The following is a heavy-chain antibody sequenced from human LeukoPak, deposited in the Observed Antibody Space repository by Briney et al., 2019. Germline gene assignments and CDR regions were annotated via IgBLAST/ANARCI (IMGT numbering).Heavy chain of an antibody. CDR3: VRDGEGAAISVNYWFDP. J-gene: IGHJ5*02. D-gene: IGHD2-2*02. V-gene: IGHV1-8*01. Sequence: GASVKVSCKASGFTFTSYDINWVRQASGQGLEWMGWMNPNNGSTGYAQKFQGRVTMTRDTSISTAYMELRGLRSEDTAVYYCVRDGEGAAISVNYWFDPWGQGTLVTVSS. CDR2: MNPNNGST. CDR1: GFTFTSYD.